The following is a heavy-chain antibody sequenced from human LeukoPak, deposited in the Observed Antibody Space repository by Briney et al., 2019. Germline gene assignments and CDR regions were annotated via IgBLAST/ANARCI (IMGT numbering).Heavy chain of an antibody. CDR3: AKDIGPDYYGSGGYNWFDP. CDR1: GFTFDDYA. J-gene: IGHJ5*02. CDR2: ISWNSGSI. V-gene: IGHV3-9*01. D-gene: IGHD3-10*01. Sequence: GRSLRLSCAASGFTFDDYAMHWVRQAPGKGLEWVSGISWNSGSIGYADSVKGRFTISRDNAKNSLYLQMNSLRAEDTALYYCAKDIGPDYYGSGGYNWFDPWGQGTLVTVSS.